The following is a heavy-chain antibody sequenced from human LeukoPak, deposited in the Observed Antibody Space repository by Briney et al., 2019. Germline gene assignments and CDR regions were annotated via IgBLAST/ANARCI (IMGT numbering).Heavy chain of an antibody. V-gene: IGHV3-66*01. CDR3: ARGKYSSGWFYDY. Sequence: GGSLRLSCAASGFTVSSNYMSWVRQAPGKGLEWVSVIYSGGSTYYADSVKGRFTISRDNSKNTLYLQTNSLRAEDTTVYYCARGKYSSGWFYDYWGQGTLVTVSS. J-gene: IGHJ4*02. CDR2: IYSGGST. D-gene: IGHD6-19*01. CDR1: GFTVSSNY.